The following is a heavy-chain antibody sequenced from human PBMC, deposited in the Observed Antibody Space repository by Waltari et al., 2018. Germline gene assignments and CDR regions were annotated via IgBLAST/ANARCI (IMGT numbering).Heavy chain of an antibody. J-gene: IGHJ6*02. CDR2: IYYSGTT. CDR3: ARQCKGYNYGLGDYYYYGMDV. Sequence: QLQLQESGPGLVKPSEPLSLTCTVSGGSIRSSNSYWGWLRHPPGKGLEWIGSIYYSGTTYYNPSLKSRVTISVDTSKNQFSLKLSSVTAADTAMYYCARQCKGYNYGLGDYYYYGMDVWGQGTTVTVSS. V-gene: IGHV4-39*01. D-gene: IGHD5-18*01. CDR1: GGSIRSSNSY.